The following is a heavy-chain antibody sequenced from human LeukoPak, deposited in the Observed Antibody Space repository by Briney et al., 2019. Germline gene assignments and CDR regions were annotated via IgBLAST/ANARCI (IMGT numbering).Heavy chain of an antibody. CDR2: VYTSGST. CDR3: ARLSTGGITIFGVARSPDDAFDI. CDR1: GGSISKYY. D-gene: IGHD3-3*01. J-gene: IGHJ3*02. Sequence: SETLSLTCTVSGGSISKYYWSWIRQPAGKGLEWIGRVYTSGSTNYNPSLKSRVTMSVDTSKNQFSLKLSSVTAADTAVYYCARLSTGGITIFGVARSPDDAFDIWGQGTMVTVSS. V-gene: IGHV4-4*07.